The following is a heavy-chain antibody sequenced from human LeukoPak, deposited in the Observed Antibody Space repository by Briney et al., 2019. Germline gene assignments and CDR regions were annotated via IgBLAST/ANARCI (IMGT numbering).Heavy chain of an antibody. V-gene: IGHV1-24*01. CDR3: ATPPPYCGGDCYSDGKYYFDY. Sequence: GASVKVSCKVSGYSLTELSVHWVRQAPGKGLEWMGGFDPEDGETIYAQKFQGRVTMTEDTSTDTAYMELSSLRSEDTAVYYCATPPPYCGGDCYSDGKYYFDYWGQGTLVTVSS. CDR1: GYSLTELS. J-gene: IGHJ4*02. CDR2: FDPEDGET. D-gene: IGHD2-21*02.